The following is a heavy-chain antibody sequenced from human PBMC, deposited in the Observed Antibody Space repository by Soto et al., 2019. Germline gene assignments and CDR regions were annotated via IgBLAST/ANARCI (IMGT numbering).Heavy chain of an antibody. V-gene: IGHV4-59*08. CDR1: GGSISSYY. J-gene: IGHJ4*02. Sequence: PSETLSLTCTVSGGSISSYYWSWIRQPPGKGLEWIGYIYYGGSTNYNPSLKSRVTISVDTSKNQFSLKLSSVTAADTAVYYCARRYGSRFDYWGQGTPVTVSS. CDR2: IYYGGST. D-gene: IGHD6-13*01. CDR3: ARRYGSRFDY.